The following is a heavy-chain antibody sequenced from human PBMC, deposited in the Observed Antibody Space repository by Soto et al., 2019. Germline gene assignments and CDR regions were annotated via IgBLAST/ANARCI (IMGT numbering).Heavy chain of an antibody. D-gene: IGHD3-22*01. CDR2: FYFGGST. Sequence: SETIRLTSTVSGGSFVSSNDYWIWIRQPPGKGLEWVGSFYFGGSTYYNPSLMSRVIVSVDTSKNQFSLKLSSVTAADTAVYYCARLWDINSNGYPDYFDYWGQGTLVTVSS. CDR1: GGSFVSSNDY. J-gene: IGHJ4*02. CDR3: ARLWDINSNGYPDYFDY. V-gene: IGHV4-39*07.